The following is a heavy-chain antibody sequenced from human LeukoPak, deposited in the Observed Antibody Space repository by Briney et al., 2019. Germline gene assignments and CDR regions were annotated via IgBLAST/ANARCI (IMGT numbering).Heavy chain of an antibody. J-gene: IGHJ6*02. D-gene: IGHD4-4*01. V-gene: IGHV4-34*01. CDR3: ARGHDYSNRYRLYYSYGMDA. Sequence: SETRSLACAVDGGSFSGYYWSWIRQPPGKGLEWVGEINHSVSTNSTPSLKSRVTISVDTSKNQFSLKLSSVTAADTAVYYCARGHDYSNRYRLYYSYGMDAWGQGTTVTVSS. CDR1: GGSFSGYY. CDR2: INHSVST.